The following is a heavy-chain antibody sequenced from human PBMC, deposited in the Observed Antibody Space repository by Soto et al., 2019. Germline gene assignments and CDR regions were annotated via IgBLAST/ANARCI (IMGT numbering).Heavy chain of an antibody. Sequence: QVQLVESGGGVVQPGRSLRFSCAASGFTFSSYGMHWVRQAPGKGLEWVAVIWYDGSNKYYADSVKGRLTISRDNSKNTLYLQMNSLRAEDTAVYYCARGSYYGSGSYYPPFDDWGQGTLVTVSS. CDR2: IWYDGSNK. CDR1: GFTFSSYG. V-gene: IGHV3-33*01. D-gene: IGHD3-10*01. CDR3: ARGSYYGSGSYYPPFDD. J-gene: IGHJ4*02.